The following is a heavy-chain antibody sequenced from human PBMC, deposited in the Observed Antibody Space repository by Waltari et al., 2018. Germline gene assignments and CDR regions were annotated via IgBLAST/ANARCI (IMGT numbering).Heavy chain of an antibody. CDR3: AKPYGSGSYAPRWSGMDV. V-gene: IGHV3-30*02. CDR1: GFTFSSYG. D-gene: IGHD3-10*01. Sequence: QVQLVESGGGVVQPGGSLRLSCAASGFTFSSYGMHWVRQAPGKGLEWVAFIRYDGSNKYYADSVKGRFTISRDNSKNTLYLQMNSLRAEDTAVYYCAKPYGSGSYAPRWSGMDVWGQGTTVTVSS. CDR2: IRYDGSNK. J-gene: IGHJ6*02.